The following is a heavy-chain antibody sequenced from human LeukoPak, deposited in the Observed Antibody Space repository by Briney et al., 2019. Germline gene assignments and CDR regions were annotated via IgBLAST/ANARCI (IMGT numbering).Heavy chain of an antibody. D-gene: IGHD6-19*01. CDR2: TYYRSKWYN. V-gene: IGHV6-1*01. CDR3: ARDVATSGWYTFDY. J-gene: IGHJ4*02. Sequence: SQTLSATCAISGDSVSSNNGAWNWIRQSPSRGLEWLGRTYYRSKWYNEYAVSMRGRMTINADTSKNQFSLQLNSVTPEDTAIYYCARDVATSGWYTFDYWGQGTLVTVSS. CDR1: GDSVSSNNGA.